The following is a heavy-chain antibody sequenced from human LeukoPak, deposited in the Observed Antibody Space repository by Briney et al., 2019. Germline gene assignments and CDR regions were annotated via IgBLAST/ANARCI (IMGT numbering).Heavy chain of an antibody. Sequence: ASVKVSCKVSGYTLTELSMHWVRQAPGKGLEWMGGFDPEDGETIYAQKFQGRVTMTEDTSTDTAYMELSSLRSEDTAVYYCATVLRGYIYDYKDDAFDIWGQGTMVTVSS. CDR1: GYTLTELS. D-gene: IGHD5-18*01. V-gene: IGHV1-24*01. CDR3: ATVLRGYIYDYKDDAFDI. J-gene: IGHJ3*02. CDR2: FDPEDGET.